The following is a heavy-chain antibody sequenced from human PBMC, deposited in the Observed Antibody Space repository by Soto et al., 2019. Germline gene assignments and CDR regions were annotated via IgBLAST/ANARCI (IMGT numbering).Heavy chain of an antibody. CDR1: GYTFTSDG. CDR2: ITVNSGNT. CDR3: ARASIYGTYYYFDH. D-gene: IGHD1-26*01. V-gene: IGHV1-18*04. J-gene: IGHJ4*02. Sequence: ASVKISCKASGYTFTSDGITWVRQAPGQGLEWMGWITVNSGNTHYAQKLQGRVTMTTDTSTTTAYMELWSLRSDDTAVYYCARASIYGTYYYFDHWGQGTPVTVSS.